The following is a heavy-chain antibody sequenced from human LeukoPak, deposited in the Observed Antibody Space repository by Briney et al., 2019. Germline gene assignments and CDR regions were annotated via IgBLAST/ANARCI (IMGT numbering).Heavy chain of an antibody. V-gene: IGHV3-48*01. CDR2: ISDSSSTT. CDR3: ARTGGSYPYYFEY. Sequence: GGSLRLSCAASGFTFSTYNIHWVRQAPGKGLEWVSYISDSSSTTYYADSLKGRFTISRDNAKNSLYLQMNSLRAEDTAVYYCARTGGSYPYYFEYWGQGTLVTVSS. CDR1: GFTFSTYN. J-gene: IGHJ4*02. D-gene: IGHD1-26*01.